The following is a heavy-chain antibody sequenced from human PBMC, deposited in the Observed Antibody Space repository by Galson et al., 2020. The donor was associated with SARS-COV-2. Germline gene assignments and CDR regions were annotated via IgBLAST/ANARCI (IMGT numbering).Heavy chain of an antibody. CDR3: ARDYSSWYGKGNYYFDY. CDR1: GFTFSSYS. D-gene: IGHD6-13*01. V-gene: IGHV3-21*01. J-gene: IGHJ4*02. Sequence: GESLKISCAASGFTFSSYSMNWVRQAPGKGLEWVPSISSSSSYIYYADSVKGRFTISRDNAKNSLYLQMNSLRAEDTAVYYCARDYSSWYGKGNYYFDYWGQGTLVTVSS. CDR2: ISSSSSYI.